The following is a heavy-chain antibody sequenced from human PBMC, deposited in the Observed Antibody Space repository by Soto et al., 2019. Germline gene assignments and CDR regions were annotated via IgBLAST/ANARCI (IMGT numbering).Heavy chain of an antibody. CDR1: GYTFTSYD. CDR3: ARGDVLMVYAMGF. J-gene: IGHJ4*02. Sequence: VASVKVSCKASGYTFTSYDINWVRQATGQGLEWTGWMNPNSGNTGYAQKFQGRVTMTRNTSISTAYMELSSLRSEDTAVYYCARGDVLMVYAMGFWGQGTLVTVSS. D-gene: IGHD2-8*01. CDR2: MNPNSGNT. V-gene: IGHV1-8*01.